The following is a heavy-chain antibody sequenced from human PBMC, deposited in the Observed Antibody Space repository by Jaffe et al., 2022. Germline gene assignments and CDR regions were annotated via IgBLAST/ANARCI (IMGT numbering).Heavy chain of an antibody. CDR3: AKDIGYSGSPGPWYYYMDV. CDR1: GFTFDDYA. D-gene: IGHD1-26*01. J-gene: IGHJ6*03. V-gene: IGHV3-43D*04. Sequence: EVQLVESGGVVVQPGGSLRLSCAASGFTFDDYAMHWVRQAPGKGLEWVSLISWDGGSTYYADSVKGRFTISRDNSKNSLYLQMNSLRAEDTALYYCAKDIGYSGSPGPWYYYMDVWGKGTTVTVSS. CDR2: ISWDGGST.